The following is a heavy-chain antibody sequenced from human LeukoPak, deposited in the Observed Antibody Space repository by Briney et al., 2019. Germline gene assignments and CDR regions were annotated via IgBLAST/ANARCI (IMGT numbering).Heavy chain of an antibody. V-gene: IGHV1-2*02. CDR3: ARISSTIRAFDI. CDR2: INPNSGGT. J-gene: IGHJ3*02. CDR1: GYTFTGYY. D-gene: IGHD1-14*01. Sequence: ASVKVSCKASGYTFTGYYMHWVRQAPGQGLEWMGWINPNSGGTNYAQKFQGRVTITRDTSASTAYMELSSLRSEDMAVYYCARISSTIRAFDIWGQGTMVTVSS.